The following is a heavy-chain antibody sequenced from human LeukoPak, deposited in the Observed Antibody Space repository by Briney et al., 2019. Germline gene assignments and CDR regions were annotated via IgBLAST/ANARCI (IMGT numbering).Heavy chain of an antibody. J-gene: IGHJ5*02. CDR2: FDPEDGET. CDR3: AILYCSSTSCPGRTISWFDP. Sequence: ASVKVSCKVSGYTLTELSMHWVRQAPGKGLEWMGGFDPEDGETIYAQKFQGRVTMTEDTSTDTAYMELSSLRSEDTAVYYCAILYCSSTSCPGRTISWFDPWGQGTLVTVSS. V-gene: IGHV1-24*01. D-gene: IGHD2-2*01. CDR1: GYTLTELS.